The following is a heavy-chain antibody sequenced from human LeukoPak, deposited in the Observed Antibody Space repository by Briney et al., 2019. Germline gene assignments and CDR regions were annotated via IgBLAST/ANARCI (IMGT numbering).Heavy chain of an antibody. CDR2: TNHRGST. CDR3: ARVSRWFLAVAGYADF. CDR1: GGSFSGYS. V-gene: IGHV4-34*01. D-gene: IGHD6-19*01. J-gene: IGHJ4*02. Sequence: SETLSLTCAFSGGSFSGYSWSWIRQTPGQGLEWIGETNHRGSTNYNPSLKSRVTISVDASKSQFYLKPSSVTAADTAVYYCARVSRWFLAVAGYADFWGQGTQVTVSS.